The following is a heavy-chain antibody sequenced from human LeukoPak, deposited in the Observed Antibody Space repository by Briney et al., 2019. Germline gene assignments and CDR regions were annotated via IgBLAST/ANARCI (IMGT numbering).Heavy chain of an antibody. Sequence: SQTLSLTCTVSGGSISSGGYYWSWIRQHPGKGLEWIGYIYYSGSTYYNPSLKSRVTISVDTSKNQFSLKLSSVTAADTAVYYCAGGGITMVRGVSFGYWGQGTLVTVSS. CDR2: IYYSGST. CDR1: GGSISSGGYY. J-gene: IGHJ4*02. D-gene: IGHD3-10*01. CDR3: AGGGITMVRGVSFGY. V-gene: IGHV4-30-4*08.